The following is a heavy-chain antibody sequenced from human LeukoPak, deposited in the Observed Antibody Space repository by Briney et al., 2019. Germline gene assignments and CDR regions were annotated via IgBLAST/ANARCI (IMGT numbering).Heavy chain of an antibody. CDR1: GGSICSYY. D-gene: IGHD3-10*01. Sequence: SETLSLTCTVSGGSICSYYWSWIRQPPRRGLEWSGYIYYSGSTNYNPSLKSRVTISVDTSKNQFSLKLSSVTAADTAVYYCARGDNYYGSGSYLFDYWGQGTLVTVSS. CDR3: ARGDNYYGSGSYLFDY. V-gene: IGHV4-59*01. CDR2: IYYSGST. J-gene: IGHJ4*02.